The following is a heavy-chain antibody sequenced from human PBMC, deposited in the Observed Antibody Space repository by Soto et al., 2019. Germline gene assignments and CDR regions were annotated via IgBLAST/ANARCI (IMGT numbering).Heavy chain of an antibody. D-gene: IGHD6-6*01. V-gene: IGHV1-69*06. CDR2: IIPIFGTA. Sequence: ASVKVSCKASGGTFSSYAISWVRQAPGQGLEWMGGIIPIFGTANYAQKFQGRVTITADKSTSTAYMELSSLRSEDTAGYFCARNDSLLAARPWPSQHFFAYWAQGSLVTVSS. CDR1: GGTFSSYA. CDR3: ARNDSLLAARPWPSQHFFAY. J-gene: IGHJ4*02.